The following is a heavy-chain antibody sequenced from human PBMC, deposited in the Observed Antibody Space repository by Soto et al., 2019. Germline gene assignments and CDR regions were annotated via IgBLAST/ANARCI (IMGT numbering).Heavy chain of an antibody. Sequence: GGSLRLSCAASGLPFGDNWMHWVRQAPGKGLVWVSRISNDGSDTTYADSVRGRFTVSRDNAKSTLYLQMNSLRAEDTAVYYCARDSYSSATHWGHGTLVTVSS. V-gene: IGHV3-74*01. D-gene: IGHD4-4*01. CDR3: ARDSYSSATH. CDR1: GLPFGDNW. CDR2: ISNDGSDT. J-gene: IGHJ4*01.